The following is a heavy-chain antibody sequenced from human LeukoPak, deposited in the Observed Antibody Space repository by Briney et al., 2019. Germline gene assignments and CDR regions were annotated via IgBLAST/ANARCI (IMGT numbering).Heavy chain of an antibody. J-gene: IGHJ4*02. CDR3: ASRGGVGEAYYFDY. CDR2: ISGGTSNI. CDR1: GFTFSHFT. Sequence: GGSLRLSCAASGFTFSHFTLNWVRQAPGRGLEWVSSISGGTSNIYYADSVKGRFTISRDNSKNTLYLQMNSLRAEDTAVYYCASRGGVGEAYYFDYWGQGTLVTVSS. D-gene: IGHD3-16*01. V-gene: IGHV3-21*01.